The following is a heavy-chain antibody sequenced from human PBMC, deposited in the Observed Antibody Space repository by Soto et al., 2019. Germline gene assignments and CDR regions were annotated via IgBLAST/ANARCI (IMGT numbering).Heavy chain of an antibody. Sequence: GGSLRLSCAASGCTFSSYGMHWVRQAPGKGLEWVAVIWYDGSNKYYADSVKGRFTISRDNSKNTLYLQMNSLRAEDTAVYYCARDGSLGGRALAVSWYYYYGMDVWGQGTTVTVSS. J-gene: IGHJ6*02. V-gene: IGHV3-33*01. CDR2: IWYDGSNK. CDR1: GCTFSSYG. CDR3: ARDGSLGGRALAVSWYYYYGMDV. D-gene: IGHD1-26*01.